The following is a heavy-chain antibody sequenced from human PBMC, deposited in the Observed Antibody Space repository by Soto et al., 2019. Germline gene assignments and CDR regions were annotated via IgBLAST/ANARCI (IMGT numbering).Heavy chain of an antibody. Sequence: SLRLSCAASGFTFDDYAMHRVRQAPGKGLEWVSGISWNSGSIGYADSVKGRFTISRDNAKNSLYLQMNSLRAEDTALYYCAKDTLSSRYYPDFDYWGQGMLDTVSS. CDR1: GFTFDDYA. D-gene: IGHD3-22*01. CDR3: AKDTLSSRYYPDFDY. J-gene: IGHJ4*02. V-gene: IGHV3-9*01. CDR2: ISWNSGSI.